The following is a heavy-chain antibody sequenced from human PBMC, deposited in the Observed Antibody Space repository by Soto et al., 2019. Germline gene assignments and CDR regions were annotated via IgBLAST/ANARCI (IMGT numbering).Heavy chain of an antibody. CDR3: ARGWGYYDSSGPLPY. J-gene: IGHJ4*02. V-gene: IGHV3-33*01. CDR2: IWYDGSNK. Sequence: GGSLRLSCAASGSTFSSYGMHWVRQAPGKGLEWVAVIWYDGSNKYYADSVKGRFTISRDNSKNTLYLQMNSLRAEDTAVYYCARGWGYYDSSGPLPYWGQGTLVTVSS. D-gene: IGHD3-22*01. CDR1: GSTFSSYG.